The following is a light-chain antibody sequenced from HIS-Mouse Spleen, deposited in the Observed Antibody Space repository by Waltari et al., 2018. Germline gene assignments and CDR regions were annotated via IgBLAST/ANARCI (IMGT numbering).Light chain of an antibody. CDR2: SNN. V-gene: IGLV1-44*01. CDR3: AAWDDSLNGYV. Sequence: QSVLTQPPSASGTPGQRVTISCSGSSPNLGTNTVNWYQQLPGTAPKLLTYSNNQRPSGVPDRFSGSKSGTSASLAISGLQSEDEADYYCAAWDDSLNGYVFGTGTKVTVL. CDR1: SPNLGTNT. J-gene: IGLJ1*01.